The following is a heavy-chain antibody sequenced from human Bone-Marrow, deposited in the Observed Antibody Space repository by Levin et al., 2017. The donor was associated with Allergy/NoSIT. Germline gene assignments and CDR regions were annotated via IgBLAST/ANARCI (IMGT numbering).Heavy chain of an antibody. CDR1: GGSITTSNW. Sequence: SETLSLTCAVSGGSITTSNWWSWVRQPPGKGLEWIGEIYHSGSTNYNPSLKSRVTISMDKSKNQFSLKLNSVAAADTAVYYCARVKFTRSLGDFWSGRTERMGFDPWGQGTLVTVSS. CDR3: ARVKFTRSLGDFWSGRTERMGFDP. V-gene: IGHV4-4*02. CDR2: IYHSGST. J-gene: IGHJ5*02. D-gene: IGHD3-3*01.